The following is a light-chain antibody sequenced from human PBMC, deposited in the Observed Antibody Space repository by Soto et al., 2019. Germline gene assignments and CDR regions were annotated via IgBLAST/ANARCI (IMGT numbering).Light chain of an antibody. J-gene: IGKJ4*01. CDR3: QQYNNWPRAT. V-gene: IGKV3-15*01. Sequence: EIVMTQSPATLSESPGERATLSCRGSQSISSNLAWYQQKPGQAHRLIMFRTSSRATGFPARFSGSGSGTEFNLTISSLQSEDFGVYYGQQYNNWPRATVGGGTQVDIK. CDR2: RTS. CDR1: QSISSN.